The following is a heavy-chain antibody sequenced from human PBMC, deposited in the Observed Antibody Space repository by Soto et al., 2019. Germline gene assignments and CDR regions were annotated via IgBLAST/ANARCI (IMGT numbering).Heavy chain of an antibody. CDR2: ISGSGGST. CDR3: AKDRDIVVVVADNWFAP. Sequence: EVQLLESGGGLVQPGGSLRLSCAASGFTFSSYAMSWVRQAPGKGLEWVSAISGSGGSTYYADSVKGRFTISRDNSKNTVYLQMNSLRAEDTAVYYCAKDRDIVVVVADNWFAPWGQRTLVTVSS. J-gene: IGHJ5*02. D-gene: IGHD2-15*01. V-gene: IGHV3-23*01. CDR1: GFTFSSYA.